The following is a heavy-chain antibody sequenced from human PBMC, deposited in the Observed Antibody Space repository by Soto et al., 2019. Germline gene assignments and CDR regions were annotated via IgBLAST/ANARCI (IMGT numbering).Heavy chain of an antibody. CDR3: SRLLTPDWYFDL. CDR2: IYYSGST. V-gene: IGHV4-31*11. Sequence: QVQLQESGPGLVKPSQTLSLTCAVSGGPISSESYYWSWIRQHPGKGLEWIGYIYYSGSTYYNPSLKSRLSISVDTSKNQFSLKLTSVTAADTAVYYCSRLLTPDWYFDLWGRGTLVTVSS. CDR1: GGPISSESYY. J-gene: IGHJ2*01.